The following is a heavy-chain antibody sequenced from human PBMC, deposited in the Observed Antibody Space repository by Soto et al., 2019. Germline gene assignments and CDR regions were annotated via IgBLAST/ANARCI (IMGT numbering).Heavy chain of an antibody. CDR1: GFTFSSYG. V-gene: IGHV3-33*01. CDR2: IWYDGSNK. D-gene: IGHD3-10*01. Sequence: QVQLVESGGGVVQPGRSLRLSCAASGFTFSSYGMHWVRQAPGKGLEWVAVIWYDGSNKYYADSVKGRFTISRDNSKNTLYRQMNSLRAEDTAVYYCARDGSPPAYWGQGTLVTVSS. CDR3: ARDGSPPAY. J-gene: IGHJ4*02.